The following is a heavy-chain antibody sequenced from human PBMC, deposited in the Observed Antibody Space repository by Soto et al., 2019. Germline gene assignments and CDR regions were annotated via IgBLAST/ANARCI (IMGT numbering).Heavy chain of an antibody. J-gene: IGHJ4*02. CDR2: ISGSGGST. CDR1: GFTFSSYA. Sequence: GGSLSLSCAASGFTFSSYAMSWVRQAPGKGLEWVSAISGSGGSTYYADSVKGRFTISRDNSKNTLYLQMNSLRAEDTAVYYCAKRGCSGGSCPYYFDYWGQGTLVTVSS. V-gene: IGHV3-23*01. CDR3: AKRGCSGGSCPYYFDY. D-gene: IGHD2-15*01.